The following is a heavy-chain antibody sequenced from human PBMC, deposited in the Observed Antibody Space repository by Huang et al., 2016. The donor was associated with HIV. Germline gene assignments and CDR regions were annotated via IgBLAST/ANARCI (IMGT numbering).Heavy chain of an antibody. CDR2: IYQRGTT. Sequence: QLQLQESGPGLVKPSETLSLTCTVSGGSISSSSYYWGWIRQPPGKGLEWIGSIYQRGTTYYKPSLKSRVTISVETSRTQFSLKLSSVTAADTAVYYCAAHGRIVGIPAAPLRFDPWGQGTLVTVSS. CDR3: AAHGRIVGIPAAPLRFDP. CDR1: GGSISSSSYY. J-gene: IGHJ5*02. D-gene: IGHD6-13*01. V-gene: IGHV4-39*01.